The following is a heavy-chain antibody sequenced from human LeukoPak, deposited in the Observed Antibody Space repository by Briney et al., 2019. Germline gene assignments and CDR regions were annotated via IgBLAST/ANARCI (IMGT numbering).Heavy chain of an antibody. CDR1: GFTFSSYA. Sequence: GGSLRLSCAASGFTFSSYAMSWVRQAPGKGLEWVSAISGSGGSTYYADSVKGRFTISRDNSKNTLYLQMNSLRAEDTAVYYCARARLDFWTTGLDHAFDIWGQGTMVTVSS. J-gene: IGHJ3*02. CDR3: ARARLDFWTTGLDHAFDI. CDR2: ISGSGGST. D-gene: IGHD3/OR15-3a*01. V-gene: IGHV3-23*01.